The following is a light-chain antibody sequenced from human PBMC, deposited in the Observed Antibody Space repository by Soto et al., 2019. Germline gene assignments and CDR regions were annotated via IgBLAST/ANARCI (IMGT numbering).Light chain of an antibody. J-gene: IGKJ5*01. V-gene: IGKV3-20*01. CDR2: GVS. CDR1: QRLVSSY. Sequence: EIELTQSPGTLSLSPGERATLSCRASQRLVSSYLAWYQQKPGQAPRLLLYGVSSRATGIPDRFSGSGSGTDFTLAISRVEPEDFAVYFCQQYADSPITFGQGTRMEIK. CDR3: QQYADSPIT.